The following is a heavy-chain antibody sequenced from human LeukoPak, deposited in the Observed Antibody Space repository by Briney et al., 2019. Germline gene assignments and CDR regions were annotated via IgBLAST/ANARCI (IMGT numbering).Heavy chain of an antibody. CDR3: ARDGAGISTPYDAFDI. CDR2: ISGSGGST. V-gene: IGHV3-23*01. Sequence: GGSLRLSCAASGFTFSSYAMSWVRQAPGKGLEWVSAISGSGGSTYYADSVKGRFTISRDNSKNTLYLQMNSLRAEDTAVYYCARDGAGISTPYDAFDIWGQGTMVTVSS. J-gene: IGHJ3*02. CDR1: GFTFSSYA. D-gene: IGHD6-19*01.